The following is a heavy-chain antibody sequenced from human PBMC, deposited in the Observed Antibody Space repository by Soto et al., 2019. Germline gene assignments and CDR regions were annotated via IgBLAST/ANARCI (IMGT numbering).Heavy chain of an antibody. CDR2: ISYDGTNT. CDR1: GFTCSSYA. D-gene: IGHD5-12*01. Sequence: QVQLVESGGGVVQPGRSLRLSCAASGFTCSSYAMHWVRQAPGKGLEWVAVISYDGTNTYYADSVKGRFTISRDNSKNTLYLQMNSLRAEDTAVYYCARDPDGYTCCDYWGQGTLVTVSS. CDR3: ARDPDGYTCCDY. J-gene: IGHJ4*02. V-gene: IGHV3-30-3*01.